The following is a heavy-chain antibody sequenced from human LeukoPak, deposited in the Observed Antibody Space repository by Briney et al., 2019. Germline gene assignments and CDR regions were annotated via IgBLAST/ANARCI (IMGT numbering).Heavy chain of an antibody. D-gene: IGHD7-27*01. CDR2: INHGGNT. V-gene: IGHV4-34*01. Sequence: PSETLSLTCAVYGGSFSDYHWTWIRQPPGRGLEWIGEINHGGNTNYNPSLKSRVTISVDTAKNQFSLTLTSVTAADTAVYYCARRGNWANHYHYYYMDVWGTGTTVTISS. CDR1: GGSFSDYH. CDR3: ARRGNWANHYHYYYMDV. J-gene: IGHJ6*03.